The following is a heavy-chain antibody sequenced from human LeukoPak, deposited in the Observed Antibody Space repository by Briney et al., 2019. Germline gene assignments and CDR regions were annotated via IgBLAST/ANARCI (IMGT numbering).Heavy chain of an antibody. J-gene: IGHJ4*02. CDR1: GFTFSSYW. Sequence: GESLRLSCAASGFTFSSYWMTWVRQAPGKWLEWVANIRQDGSEKYYVDSVKGRFTISRDNAKNSLYLQMNSLRAENTAVYYCASRDGSYGYCGQGTLVTVSS. CDR2: IRQDGSEK. CDR3: ASRDGSYGY. V-gene: IGHV3-7*01. D-gene: IGHD1-26*01.